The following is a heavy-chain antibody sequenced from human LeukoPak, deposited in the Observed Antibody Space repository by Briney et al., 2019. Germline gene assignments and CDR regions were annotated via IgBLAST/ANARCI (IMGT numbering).Heavy chain of an antibody. CDR2: IIPIFGTA. Sequence: ASVKVSCKASGGTFSSYAISWVRQAPGQGLEWMGGIIPIFGTANYAQKFQGRVTITTDESTSTAYMELSSLRSEDTAVYYCARLTLEYGSGSYYDYWGQGTLVTVSS. J-gene: IGHJ4*02. D-gene: IGHD3-10*01. V-gene: IGHV1-69*05. CDR1: GGTFSSYA. CDR3: ARLTLEYGSGSYYDY.